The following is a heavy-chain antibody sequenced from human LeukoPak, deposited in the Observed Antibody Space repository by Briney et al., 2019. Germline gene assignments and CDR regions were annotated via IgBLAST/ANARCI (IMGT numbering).Heavy chain of an antibody. CDR1: GFTFSSYA. J-gene: IGHJ3*02. V-gene: IGHV3-30-3*01. CDR2: ISYDGSDK. D-gene: IGHD3-9*01. CDR3: ARDSAGYDILTGHGAFDI. Sequence: GGSLRLSCAASGFTFSSYAMHWVRQAPGKGLEWVAVISYDGSDKYYADSVKGRFTISRDNSKNTLYLQMNSLRAEDTAVYYCARDSAGYDILTGHGAFDIWGQGTMVTVSS.